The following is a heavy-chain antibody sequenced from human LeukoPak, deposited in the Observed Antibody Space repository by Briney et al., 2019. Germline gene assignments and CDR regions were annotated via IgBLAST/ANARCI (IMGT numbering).Heavy chain of an antibody. D-gene: IGHD4-11*01. Sequence: ASVKVSCKASGYTFTGYYMHWVRQAPGQGLEWMGWINPNSGGTNYAQKFQGRVTMTRDTSTSTVYMELSSLRSEDTAVYYCARATQIRDYSSNYWGQGTLVTVPS. CDR1: GYTFTGYY. V-gene: IGHV1-2*02. J-gene: IGHJ4*02. CDR2: INPNSGGT. CDR3: ARATQIRDYSSNY.